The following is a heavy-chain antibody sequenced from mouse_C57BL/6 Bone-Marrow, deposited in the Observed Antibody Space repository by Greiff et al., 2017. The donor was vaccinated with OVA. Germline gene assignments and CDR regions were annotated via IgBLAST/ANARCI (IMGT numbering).Heavy chain of an antibody. D-gene: IGHD1-1*01. CDR2: IDPSDSYT. CDR1: GYTFTSYW. CDR3: ARGDYYYGSSFYYAMDY. V-gene: IGHV1-69*01. Sequence: QVQLQQPGAELVMPGASVKLSCKASGYTFTSYWMHWVKQRPGQGLEWSGEIDPSDSYTNYNQKFKGKSTLTVDKSSSTAYMQLSSLTSEDSAVYYCARGDYYYGSSFYYAMDYWGQGTSVTVSS. J-gene: IGHJ4*01.